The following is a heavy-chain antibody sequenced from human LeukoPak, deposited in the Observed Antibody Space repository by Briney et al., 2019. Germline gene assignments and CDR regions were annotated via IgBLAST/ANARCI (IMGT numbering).Heavy chain of an antibody. V-gene: IGHV3-66*01. J-gene: IGHJ4*02. CDR3: ARVDSRTAQFDY. Sequence: GGSLRLSCAVSGFNVSSNYLNWVRQAPGKGPEWVSVIYSGGSTYYADSVKGRFTISRDNSQSTLYLQMNSLRAEDTAVYHCARVDSRTAQFDYWGQGTLVTVSS. CDR2: IYSGGST. CDR1: GFNVSSNY. D-gene: IGHD6-13*01.